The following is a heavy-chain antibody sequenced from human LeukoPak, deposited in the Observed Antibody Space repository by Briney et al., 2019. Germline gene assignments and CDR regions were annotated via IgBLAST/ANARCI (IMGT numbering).Heavy chain of an antibody. CDR3: ARNLVRQPRFDY. CDR1: GGSISSYY. V-gene: IGHV4-59*01. CDR2: IYYSGST. Sequence: PSETLSLTCTVSGGSISSYYWSWIRQPPGKGLEWIGYIYYSGSTNYNPSLKSRVTISVDTSKNQFSLKLSSVTAADTAVYYCARNLVRQPRFDYWGQGTLVTVSS. J-gene: IGHJ4*02. D-gene: IGHD6-6*01.